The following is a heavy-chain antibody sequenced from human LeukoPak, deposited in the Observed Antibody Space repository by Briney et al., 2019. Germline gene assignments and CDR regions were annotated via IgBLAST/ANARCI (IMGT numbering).Heavy chain of an antibody. Sequence: GGSLRLSCAASGFTFSTYVMNWFRQAPGKGLEWVSTISVGAEYLFYADSVKGRFTISRDDSNNALYLQMHSLRAEGTALYYCASGPPFLKYFEYWGQGTLVTVSS. D-gene: IGHD3-3*01. CDR3: ASGPPFLKYFEY. V-gene: IGHV3-23*01. J-gene: IGHJ4*02. CDR1: GFTFSTYV. CDR2: ISVGAEYL.